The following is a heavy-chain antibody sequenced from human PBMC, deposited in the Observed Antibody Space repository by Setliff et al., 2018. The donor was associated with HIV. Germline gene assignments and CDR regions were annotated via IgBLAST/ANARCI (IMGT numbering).Heavy chain of an antibody. Sequence: ASVKVSCKPSGYTFTTYGLSWVRQAPGQGLEWMGWISTYSDETSSSQNLQGRLTMTTDTSTATAFMELRSLRSDDTAVYYCARDPSNTSGWLPYYDYWGQGTLVTVSS. J-gene: IGHJ4*02. CDR2: ISTYSDET. CDR1: GYTFTTYG. D-gene: IGHD6-19*01. CDR3: ARDPSNTSGWLPYYDY. V-gene: IGHV1-18*01.